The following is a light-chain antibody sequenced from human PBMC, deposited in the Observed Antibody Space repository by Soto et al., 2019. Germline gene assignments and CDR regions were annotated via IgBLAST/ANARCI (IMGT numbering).Light chain of an antibody. CDR2: EVS. CDR3: ISYTSSSTWV. Sequence: QSVLTQPASVSGSPGQSITISCTGTSSDVGGYNYVSWYQQHPGTAPKLMTYEVSNRPSGVSDRFSGSRSGNTASLTISGLQAEDESDYYCISYTSSSTWVFGGGTKLTVL. V-gene: IGLV2-14*01. CDR1: SSDVGGYNY. J-gene: IGLJ3*02.